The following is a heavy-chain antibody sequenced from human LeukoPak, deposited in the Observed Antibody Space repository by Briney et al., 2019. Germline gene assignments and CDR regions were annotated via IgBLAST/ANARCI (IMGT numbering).Heavy chain of an antibody. CDR1: GFTFSSYA. D-gene: IGHD5-12*01. Sequence: PGGSLRLSCAASGFTFSSYAMSWVRQAPGKGLEWVSAISGSGGSTYYADSVKGRFTISRDNSKNTLYLQMNSLRAEDTAVYYCAKDSGYDEIYYYYGMDVWGQGTTVTVSS. CDR3: AKDSGYDEIYYYYGMDV. CDR2: ISGSGGST. V-gene: IGHV3-23*01. J-gene: IGHJ6*02.